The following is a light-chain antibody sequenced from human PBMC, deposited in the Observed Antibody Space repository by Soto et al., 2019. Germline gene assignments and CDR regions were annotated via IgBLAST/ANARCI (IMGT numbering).Light chain of an antibody. CDR1: SSDVGGYNH. V-gene: IGLV2-14*01. J-gene: IGLJ3*02. Sequence: QSVLTQPASVSGSPGQSITFSCTGTSSDVGGYNHVSWYQQHPGKAPKLIIYEVRNRPSGVSNRLSGSKSGNTASLTISGLQADDEADYYCCSYTSSSIRVFGGGTK. CDR3: CSYTSSSIRV. CDR2: EVR.